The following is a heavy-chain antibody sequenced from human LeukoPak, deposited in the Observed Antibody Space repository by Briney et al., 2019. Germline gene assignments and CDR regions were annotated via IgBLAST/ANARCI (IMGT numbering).Heavy chain of an antibody. CDR2: ITNSGTTV. D-gene: IGHD6-25*01. CDR3: ARGMVANSGGAIDY. V-gene: IGHV3-48*03. J-gene: IGHJ4*02. CDR1: GFTFGLYE. Sequence: GGPLRLSCAASGFTFGLYEMNWVRQAPGKGLEWVSYITNSGTTVYYADSVKGRFTISRDNAKNSLYLQMNSLRAEDTAVYYCARGMVANSGGAIDYWGQGTLVTVSS.